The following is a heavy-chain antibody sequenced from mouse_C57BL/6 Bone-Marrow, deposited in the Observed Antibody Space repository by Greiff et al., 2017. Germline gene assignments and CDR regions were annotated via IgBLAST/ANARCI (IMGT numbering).Heavy chain of an antibody. CDR3: ARGYDGSSSWYVDV. D-gene: IGHD1-1*01. CDR2: IHPNSGST. Sequence: QVQLQQPGAELVKPGASVKLSCKASGYTFTSYWMHWVKQRPGQGLEWIGMIHPNSGSTNYNEKFKSKATLTVDKSSSTAYMQLSSLTSEDSAVYYCARGYDGSSSWYVDVWGTGTTVTVSS. V-gene: IGHV1-64*01. CDR1: GYTFTSYW. J-gene: IGHJ1*03.